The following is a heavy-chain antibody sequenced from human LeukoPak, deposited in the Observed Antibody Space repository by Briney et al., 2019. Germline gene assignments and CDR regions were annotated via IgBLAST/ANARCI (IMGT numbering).Heavy chain of an antibody. Sequence: SETLSLTCTVSGGSISPYYWSWIRQPPGKGLEWIGYIYYSGSTNYNPSLKSRVTISVDTSKNQFSLKLSSVTAADTAVYYCARFGSYYDSSGYYWGPFDYWGQGTLVTVSS. CDR3: ARFGSYYDSSGYYWGPFDY. J-gene: IGHJ4*02. CDR2: IYYSGST. D-gene: IGHD3-22*01. CDR1: GGSISPYY. V-gene: IGHV4-59*01.